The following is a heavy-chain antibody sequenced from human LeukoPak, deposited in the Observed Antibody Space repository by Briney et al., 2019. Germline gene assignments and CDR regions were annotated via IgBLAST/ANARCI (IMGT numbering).Heavy chain of an antibody. CDR2: ISGSGGSI. Sequence: GGSLRLSCAASGFTFISYAMSWVRQASGKGLYWVSAISGSGGSIYYADSAKGRLTISRDNSKNILYLQMNSLRAEDTAVYYCAKGLNFYYMDVWGKGTTVTVSS. CDR1: GFTFISYA. J-gene: IGHJ6*03. V-gene: IGHV3-23*01. CDR3: AKGLNFYYMDV.